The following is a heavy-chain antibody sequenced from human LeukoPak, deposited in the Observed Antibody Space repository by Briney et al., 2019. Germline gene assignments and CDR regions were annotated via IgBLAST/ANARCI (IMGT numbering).Heavy chain of an antibody. CDR1: GFTFSSYW. CDR3: ARGLWAVAGPVFDY. Sequence: GGSLRLSCAASGFTFSSYWMSWVRQAPGKGLEWVANIKQDGSEKYYVDSVKGRFTISRDNAKNSLYLQMNSLRAEDTAVYYCARGLWAVAGPVFDYWGQGTLVTVSS. D-gene: IGHD6-19*01. V-gene: IGHV3-7*01. CDR2: IKQDGSEK. J-gene: IGHJ4*02.